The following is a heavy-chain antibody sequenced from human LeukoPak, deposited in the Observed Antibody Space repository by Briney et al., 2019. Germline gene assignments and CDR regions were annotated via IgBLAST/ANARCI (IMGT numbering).Heavy chain of an antibody. CDR1: GFTFSSYS. CDR3: ARDQEQWLVGSAFDI. J-gene: IGHJ3*02. V-gene: IGHV3-21*01. D-gene: IGHD6-19*01. CDR2: ISSRSSYI. Sequence: GGSLRLSCAASGFTFSSYSMNWVRQAPGKGLEWASSISSRSSYIYYADSVKGRFTTSRDNTTNSLYLQMNSLRAEDTAVYYCARDQEQWLVGSAFDIWGQGTMVTVSS.